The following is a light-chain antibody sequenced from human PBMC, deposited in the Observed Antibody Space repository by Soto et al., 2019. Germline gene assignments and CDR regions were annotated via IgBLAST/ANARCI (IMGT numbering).Light chain of an antibody. J-gene: IGKJ5*01. CDR2: GAS. Sequence: ELVMAQSPATLSVSSGARATLSCRASQSVSSSYLAWYQQKPGQAPRLLIYGASSRATGIPDRFSGSGSGTDFTLTISRLEPEDFAVDDCQQYGSSITGGQGTRLEI. CDR1: QSVSSSY. CDR3: QQYGSSIT. V-gene: IGKV3-20*01.